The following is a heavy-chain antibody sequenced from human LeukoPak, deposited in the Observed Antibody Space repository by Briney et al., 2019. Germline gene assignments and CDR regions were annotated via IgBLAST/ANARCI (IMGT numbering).Heavy chain of an antibody. D-gene: IGHD2-21*01. Sequence: GKGLDLLAYIYYTPRTTYNPSLKTPLTISVDTSNTQFSLNLRSVTAADTAVYYCARHEFASPFDSWGQGTLVTVSS. CDR3: ARHEFASPFDS. V-gene: IGHV4-59*08. CDR2: IYYTPRT. J-gene: IGHJ4*02.